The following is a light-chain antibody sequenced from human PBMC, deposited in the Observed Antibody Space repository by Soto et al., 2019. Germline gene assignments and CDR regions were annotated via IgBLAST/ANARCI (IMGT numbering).Light chain of an antibody. CDR3: QQYGSSPGT. V-gene: IGKV3-20*01. CDR2: DTS. J-gene: IGKJ1*01. Sequence: EFVLTQSPGTLSLSPGERATLSCRASQSLTNSFIAWYQQRPGQAPRLLIYDTSSRASGIPDRFSGSGSGTDFTLTISRLETEDFAVYYCQQYGSSPGTFGQGTKVDIK. CDR1: QSLTNSF.